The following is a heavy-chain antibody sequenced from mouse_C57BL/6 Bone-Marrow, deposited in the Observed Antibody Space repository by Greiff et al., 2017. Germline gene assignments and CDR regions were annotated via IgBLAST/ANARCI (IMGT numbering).Heavy chain of an antibody. D-gene: IGHD1-1*01. J-gene: IGHJ4*01. CDR1: GYSFTGYY. Sequence: EVQGVESGPELVKPGASVKISCKASGYSFTGYYMNWVKQSPEKSLEWIGEINPSTGGTTYNQKFKAKATLTVDKSSSTAYMQLKSLTSEDSAVYYCARRKDYYGFYAMDYWGQGTSVTVSS. V-gene: IGHV1-42*01. CDR2: INPSTGGT. CDR3: ARRKDYYGFYAMDY.